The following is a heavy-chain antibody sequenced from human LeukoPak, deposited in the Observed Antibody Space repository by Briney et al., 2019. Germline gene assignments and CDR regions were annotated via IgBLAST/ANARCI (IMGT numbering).Heavy chain of an antibody. CDR2: ISSSSSYI. CDR1: GFTFSSYS. Sequence: RAGGSLRLSCAASGFTFSSYSMNWVRQAPGKGLEWVSSISSSSSYIYYADSVKGRFTISRDNAKNSLYLQMNSLRAEDTAVYYCARVPRSTSCCYYYYYYMDVWGKGTTVTVSS. J-gene: IGHJ6*03. V-gene: IGHV3-21*01. CDR3: ARVPRSTSCCYYYYYYMDV. D-gene: IGHD2-2*01.